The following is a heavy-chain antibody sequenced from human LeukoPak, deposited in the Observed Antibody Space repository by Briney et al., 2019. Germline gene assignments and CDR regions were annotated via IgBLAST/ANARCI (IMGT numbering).Heavy chain of an antibody. Sequence: GGSLRLSCAASGFTFSSYSMNWVRQAPGKGLEWVANIKQDGSEKYYVDSVKGRFTISRDNAKNSLYLQMNSLRAEDTAVYYCARDPRQQLGSDAFDIWGQGTMVTVSS. CDR2: IKQDGSEK. CDR3: ARDPRQQLGSDAFDI. V-gene: IGHV3-7*03. J-gene: IGHJ3*02. D-gene: IGHD6-13*01. CDR1: GFTFSSYS.